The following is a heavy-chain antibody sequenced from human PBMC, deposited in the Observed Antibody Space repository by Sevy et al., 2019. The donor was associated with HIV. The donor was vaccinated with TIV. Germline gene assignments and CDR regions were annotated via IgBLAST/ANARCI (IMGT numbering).Heavy chain of an antibody. CDR1: GFTFSSYA. CDR3: AKEGAPDYRGPADAFDI. V-gene: IGHV3-23*01. J-gene: IGHJ3*02. Sequence: GGSLRLSCAASGFTFSSYAMSWVRQAPGKGLEWVSAISGSGGSKYYADSVKGRFTISRDNSKNTLYLQMNSLRAEDTAVYYCAKEGAPDYRGPADAFDIWGQGTMVTVSS. CDR2: ISGSGGSK. D-gene: IGHD4-17*01.